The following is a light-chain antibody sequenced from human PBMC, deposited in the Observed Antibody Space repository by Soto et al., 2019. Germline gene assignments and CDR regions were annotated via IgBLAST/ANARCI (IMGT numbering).Light chain of an antibody. CDR1: QGISSY. CDR2: AAS. V-gene: IGKV1-8*01. J-gene: IGKJ4*01. CDR3: QQGKSFPFT. Sequence: IRMTQSPSSFSASPGDRVPITCRASQGISSYLAWYQQKPGKAPKLLIYAASTLQSGVPSRFSGSGSGTDFTLTISGLQSEDFATYYCQQGKSFPFTFGGGTEVDI.